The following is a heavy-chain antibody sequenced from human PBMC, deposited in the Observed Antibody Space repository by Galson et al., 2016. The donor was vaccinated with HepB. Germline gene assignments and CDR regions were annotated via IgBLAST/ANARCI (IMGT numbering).Heavy chain of an antibody. CDR2: IDPNSGGL. V-gene: IGHV1-2*05. Sequence: SVKVSCKASGYTFTGYYIHWVRQAPGQGLEWMGRIDPNSGGLKYAQKFQGRVTMTRDTSISAAYMEMSSLRSDDSVVYYCAKESLVREGGAFDIWGHGTLVTVSS. J-gene: IGHJ3*02. CDR3: AKESLVREGGAFDI. D-gene: IGHD3-10*02. CDR1: GYTFTGYY.